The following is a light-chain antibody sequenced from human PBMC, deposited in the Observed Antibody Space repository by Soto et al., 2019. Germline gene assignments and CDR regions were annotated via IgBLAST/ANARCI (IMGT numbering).Light chain of an antibody. Sequence: EIVLTQSPGTLSLSPGHIATLYCRASQRLSASDIAWYQQKPGQAPKFLIYGVSSRATGIPDRFSGSGSGTDFTLTISRLEPEDFAVYHCQQYGSSPLITFGQGTRLEI. CDR2: GVS. J-gene: IGKJ5*01. V-gene: IGKV3-20*01. CDR3: QQYGSSPLIT. CDR1: QRLSASD.